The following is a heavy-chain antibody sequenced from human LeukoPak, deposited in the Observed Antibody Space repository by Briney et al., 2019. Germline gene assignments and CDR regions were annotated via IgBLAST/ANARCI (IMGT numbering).Heavy chain of an antibody. V-gene: IGHV4-38-2*02. D-gene: IGHD3-22*01. CDR1: GYSISSSYS. CDR2: VYYRVTS. Sequence: PSETLSLTCTVSGYSISSSYSWAWIRQPPGKGLEWLATVYYRVTSYSNPSLRSRVSISLDASQNQLSLRVTSVTAADTAVYYCARGLRYYDSRDRFDFWGQGALVTVSS. CDR3: ARGLRYYDSRDRFDF. J-gene: IGHJ4*02.